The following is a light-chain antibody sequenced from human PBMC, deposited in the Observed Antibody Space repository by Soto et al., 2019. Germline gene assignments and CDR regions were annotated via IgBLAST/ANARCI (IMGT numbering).Light chain of an antibody. CDR1: QSILRY. Sequence: DIQMTQSPSSLSASVEDRVTITCRGSQSILRYLNWYQRKPGKAPHLLIHGASTLESGVPSRFSGSGSGTVFSLTISSLQPEDFATYYCQQSYSIPPTFGQGTKVEIK. J-gene: IGKJ2*01. CDR3: QQSYSIPPT. V-gene: IGKV1-39*01. CDR2: GAS.